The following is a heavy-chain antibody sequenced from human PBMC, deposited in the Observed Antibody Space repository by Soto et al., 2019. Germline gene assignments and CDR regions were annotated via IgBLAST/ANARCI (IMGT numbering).Heavy chain of an antibody. CDR3: ARTNNGYRSGWYNWFDT. D-gene: IGHD6-19*01. V-gene: IGHV4-4*02. Sequence: QVQLQESGPGLVKPSGTLSLTCAVSGDSIDSNHWWSWVRQPPGKGLEWIGEIHQSGSTNYNPSLKNRVTTSVDKSKNQVALNLTSVTAADTAFYYCARTNNGYRSGWYNWFDTWGQGTLVTVSS. J-gene: IGHJ5*02. CDR1: GDSIDSNHW. CDR2: IHQSGST.